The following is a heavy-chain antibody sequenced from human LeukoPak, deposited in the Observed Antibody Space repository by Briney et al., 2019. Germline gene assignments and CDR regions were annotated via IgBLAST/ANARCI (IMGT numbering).Heavy chain of an antibody. J-gene: IGHJ4*02. CDR2: IYYSGST. CDR3: ARGGIAAAFDY. V-gene: IGHV4-59*01. CDR1: GGSISSYY. D-gene: IGHD6-13*01. Sequence: SETLSLTCTVSGGSISSYYWSWIRQPPGKGLEWIGYIYYSGSTNYNPSLKSRVTISVDTSKNQFSLKLSSVTAADTAVYYCARGGIAAAFDYWGQGTLVTVSP.